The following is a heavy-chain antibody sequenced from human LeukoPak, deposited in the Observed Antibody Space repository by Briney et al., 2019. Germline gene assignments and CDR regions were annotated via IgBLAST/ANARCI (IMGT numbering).Heavy chain of an antibody. CDR2: ISSTSAYI. CDR1: GFALRSYT. V-gene: IGHV3-21*04. Sequence: NSGGSLRLSCAASGFALRSYTVTWVRQAPGKGLEWVSSISSTSAYIYYAESVKGRFTISRDNSKNTLYLQMNSLRAEDTAVYYCTSRTFDYWGQGTLVTVSS. J-gene: IGHJ4*02. D-gene: IGHD1/OR15-1a*01. CDR3: TSRTFDY.